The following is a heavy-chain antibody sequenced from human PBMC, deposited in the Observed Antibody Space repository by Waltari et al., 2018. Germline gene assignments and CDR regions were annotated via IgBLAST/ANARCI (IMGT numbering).Heavy chain of an antibody. V-gene: IGHV1-3*01. J-gene: IGHJ5*02. CDR1: GYTFTIYG. CDR3: ARGTYYYESSGSAGWFDP. CDR2: INAGNDNT. D-gene: IGHD3-22*01. Sequence: QVQLVQSGAEVEKPGASVKVSCKASGYTFTIYGIHWVRQAPGQRLEWMGWINAGNDNTKYSQKFQDRVTITRDTSASTAYMELSSLRSEDTAVYYCARGTYYYESSGSAGWFDPWGQGTLVTVSS.